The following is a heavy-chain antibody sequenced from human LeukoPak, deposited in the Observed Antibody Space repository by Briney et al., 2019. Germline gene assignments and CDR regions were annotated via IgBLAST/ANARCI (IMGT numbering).Heavy chain of an antibody. CDR3: ARSPGQSLRSAWFDP. CDR2: IYTSGST. D-gene: IGHD4-17*01. Sequence: SETLSLTCTVSGGSISSGSYYWSWIRQPAGKGLEWIGRIYTSGSTNYNPSLKSRVTISVDTSKNQFSLRLSSVTAADTAVYYCARSPGQSLRSAWFDPWGQGTLVTVSS. J-gene: IGHJ5*02. V-gene: IGHV4-61*02. CDR1: GGSISSGSYY.